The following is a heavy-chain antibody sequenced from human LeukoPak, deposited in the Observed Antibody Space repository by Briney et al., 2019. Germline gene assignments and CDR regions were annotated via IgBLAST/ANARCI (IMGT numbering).Heavy chain of an antibody. V-gene: IGHV3-30-3*01. D-gene: IGHD6-6*01. CDR2: ISYDGSNK. CDR1: GFTFSSYA. Sequence: GGSLRLSCAASGFTFSSYAMHWVRQAPGKGLEWVAVISYDGSNKYYADSVKGRFTISRDNSKNTLYLQMNSLRAEDTAVYYCARDRGMGAARTFFDYWGQGTLVTVSS. CDR3: ARDRGMGAARTFFDY. J-gene: IGHJ4*02.